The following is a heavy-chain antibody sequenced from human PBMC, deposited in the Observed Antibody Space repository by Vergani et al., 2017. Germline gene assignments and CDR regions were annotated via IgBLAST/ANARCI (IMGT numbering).Heavy chain of an antibody. J-gene: IGHJ5*01. CDR2: INHSGST. D-gene: IGHD3-10*01. CDR3: AGGYYYGSGTKSPFDS. Sequence: QVQLQQWGAGLLKPSETLSLTCAVYGGSFSGYYWSWIRQPPGKGLEWIGEINHSGSTNYNPSLKSRVTISVDTSKNQFSLKLSSVTAADTAVYYCAGGYYYGSGTKSPFDSWGQGTLVTVSS. CDR1: GGSFSGYY. V-gene: IGHV4-34*01.